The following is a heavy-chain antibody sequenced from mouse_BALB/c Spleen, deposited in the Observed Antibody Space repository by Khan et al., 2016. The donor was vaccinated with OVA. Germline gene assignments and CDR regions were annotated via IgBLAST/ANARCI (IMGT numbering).Heavy chain of an antibody. D-gene: IGHD1-3*01. Sequence: EVQLQESGPSLVKPSQTLSLTCSVSGDSITRGYWNWIRKFPGNKLEYMGYITYSGSTYYNPSLKSRISITRDTSKNQYYLQLNSVTTEDTATYYCARSGFYAMDYWGQGTSVTVSS. CDR3: ARSGFYAMDY. CDR2: ITYSGST. V-gene: IGHV3-8*02. J-gene: IGHJ4*01. CDR1: GDSITRGY.